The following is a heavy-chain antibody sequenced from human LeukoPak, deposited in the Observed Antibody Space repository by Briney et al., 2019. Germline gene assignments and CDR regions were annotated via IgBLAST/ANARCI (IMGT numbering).Heavy chain of an antibody. CDR1: GFTFSSYW. V-gene: IGHV3-74*01. Sequence: PGGSLRLSCAASGFTFSSYWMHWVRHAAGKGLVWVSRINSDGSSTSYADSVKGRFTISRDNAKNTLYLQMNSLRADDTAVYYCARGDSSDNFDCWGQGTLVTASS. J-gene: IGHJ4*02. CDR2: INSDGSST. D-gene: IGHD6-19*01. CDR3: ARGDSSDNFDC.